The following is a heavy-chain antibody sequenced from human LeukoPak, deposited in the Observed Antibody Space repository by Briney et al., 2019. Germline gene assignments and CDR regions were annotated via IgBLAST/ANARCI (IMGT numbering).Heavy chain of an antibody. CDR1: GGSISSGDYY. J-gene: IGHJ3*02. D-gene: IGHD2-15*01. CDR2: IYYSGST. CDR3: ARGGCSGGSCYPFLDAFDI. Sequence: SQTLSLTSTVSGGSISSGDYYWSWIRQPPGKGLEWIGYIYYSGSTYYNPSLKSRVTISVDTSKNQFSLKLSSVTAADTAVYYCARGGCSGGSCYPFLDAFDIWGQGTMVTVSS. V-gene: IGHV4-30-4*08.